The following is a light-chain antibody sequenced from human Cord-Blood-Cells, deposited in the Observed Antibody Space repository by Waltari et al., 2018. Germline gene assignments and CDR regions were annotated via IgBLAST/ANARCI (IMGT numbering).Light chain of an antibody. V-gene: IGLV1-44*01. CDR2: SNN. J-gene: IGLJ3*02. CDR3: AAWDDSLNGRV. CDR1: SSYIGTNT. Sequence: QSVLTQPPSASGTPGQRATISCSGSSSYIGTNTVNWYQQLPGTAPKLLIYSNNQRPSGVPDRFSGSKSGTSASLAISGLQSEDEADYYCAAWDDSLNGRVFGGGTKLTVL.